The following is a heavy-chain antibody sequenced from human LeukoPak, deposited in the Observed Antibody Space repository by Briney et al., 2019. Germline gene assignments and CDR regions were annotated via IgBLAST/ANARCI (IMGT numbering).Heavy chain of an antibody. V-gene: IGHV3-30*04. CDR3: ARGGSGFYY. CDR1: GFTFSDFS. CDR2: MSSDGTKE. J-gene: IGHJ4*02. Sequence: PGGSLRLSCTASGFTFSDFSMHWVRQAPGKGLEWVVVMSSDGTKEFYADSVKGRFTISRDNSKNILYLDVNSLRLDDTALYYCARGGSGFYYWGQGTLVTVSS. D-gene: IGHD5-12*01.